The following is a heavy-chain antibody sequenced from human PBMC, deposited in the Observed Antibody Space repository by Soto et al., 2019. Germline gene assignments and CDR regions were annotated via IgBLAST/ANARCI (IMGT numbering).Heavy chain of an antibody. D-gene: IGHD2-15*01. J-gene: IGHJ5*01. V-gene: IGHV4-30-4*01. Sequence: SETLSLTCSVSGDSISTVDYFWAWIRQPPGQALEYIGYIYKSATTYYNPSFESRVAISLDTSKSQFSLNVTSVTAADTAVYFCARGRYCLTGRCFPNWLDSWGQGTLVTVSS. CDR3: ARGRYCLTGRCFPNWLDS. CDR2: IYKSATT. CDR1: GDSISTVDYF.